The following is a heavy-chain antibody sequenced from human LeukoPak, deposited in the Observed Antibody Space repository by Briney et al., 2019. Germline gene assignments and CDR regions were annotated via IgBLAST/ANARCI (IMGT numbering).Heavy chain of an antibody. CDR1: GFTFSSYA. CDR3: ARDTAGMDV. V-gene: IGHV3-7*01. Sequence: GGSLRLSCAASGFTFSSYAMSWVRQAPGKGLEWVANIKQDGSEKYYVDSVKGRFTISRDNAKNSLYLQMNSLRAEDTAVFYCARDTAGMDVWGQGTTVTVSS. D-gene: IGHD5-18*01. CDR2: IKQDGSEK. J-gene: IGHJ6*02.